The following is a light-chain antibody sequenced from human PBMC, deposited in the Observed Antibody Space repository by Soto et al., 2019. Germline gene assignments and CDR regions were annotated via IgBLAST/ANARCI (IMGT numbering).Light chain of an antibody. V-gene: IGKV3-20*01. CDR3: GQFVSSPPRT. CDR1: QSVGDTF. J-gene: IGKJ1*01. CDR2: GVS. Sequence: IVLTQSPGTPSLSPGEKATLSFRASQSVGDTFLSWYQQKPGLAPRLLIYGVSNRATGIPDRFSGSGSGTDFILTISRLEPEDFALYYCGQFVSSPPRTFGQGTKVDIK.